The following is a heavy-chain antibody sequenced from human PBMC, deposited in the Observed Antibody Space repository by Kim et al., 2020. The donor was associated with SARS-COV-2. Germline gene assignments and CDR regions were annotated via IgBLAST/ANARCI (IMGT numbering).Heavy chain of an antibody. CDR2: ISYDGSNK. D-gene: IGHD3-10*01. CDR3: AKSYYYGSGSYYLKTYFDY. CDR1: GFTFSSYG. Sequence: GGSLRLSCAASGFTFSSYGMHWVRQAPGKGLEWVAVISYDGSNKYYADSVKGRFTISRDNSKNTLYLQMNSLRAEDTAVYYCAKSYYYGSGSYYLKTYFDYWGQGTLVTVSS. V-gene: IGHV3-30*18. J-gene: IGHJ4*02.